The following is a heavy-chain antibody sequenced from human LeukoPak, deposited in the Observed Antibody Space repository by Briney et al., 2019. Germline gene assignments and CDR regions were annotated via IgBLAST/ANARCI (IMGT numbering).Heavy chain of an antibody. D-gene: IGHD3-22*01. V-gene: IGHV3-15*07. CDR2: INSDGSTT. J-gene: IGHJ4*02. CDR3: TTGRRYYDSSGYYPYYFDY. Sequence: PGGSLRLACAASGFTFTSYWMHWVRQAPGKGLVWVSRINSDGSTTDYAAPVKGRFTISRDDSKNTLYLQMNSLKTEDTAVYYCTTGRRYYDSSGYYPYYFDYWGQGTLVTVSS. CDR1: GFTFTSYW.